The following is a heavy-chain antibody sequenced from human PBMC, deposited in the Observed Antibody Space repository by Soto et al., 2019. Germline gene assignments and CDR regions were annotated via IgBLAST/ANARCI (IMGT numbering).Heavy chain of an antibody. CDR1: GFPFSTYV. V-gene: IGHV3-30-3*01. Sequence: QLVESGGGVVQPGRSLKLSCAASGFPFSTYVMHWVRQAPGKGLDWVALTSSDGSSQYYADSVKGRFTISRDNSNGTLYLQMNSLRPEDTAVYYCARDFLEEYGIQKVPKYYFDSWGQGTLVTVSA. D-gene: IGHD3-10*01. J-gene: IGHJ4*02. CDR3: ARDFLEEYGIQKVPKYYFDS. CDR2: TSSDGSSQ.